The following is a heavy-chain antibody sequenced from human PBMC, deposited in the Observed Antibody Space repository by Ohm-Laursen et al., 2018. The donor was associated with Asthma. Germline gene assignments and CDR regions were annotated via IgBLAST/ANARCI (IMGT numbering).Heavy chain of an antibody. J-gene: IGHJ5*02. CDR2: IDWDDAK. Sequence: TQTLTLTFTFSGFSLTTNGMRVSWIRQPPGKALEWLARIDWDDAKIYSTSLKTRLTISKDTSKNQVVLTMTNVDPVDTATYYCARSTHNWFDPWGQGTLVTVSS. CDR3: ARSTHNWFDP. CDR1: GFSLTTNGMR. V-gene: IGHV2-70*04.